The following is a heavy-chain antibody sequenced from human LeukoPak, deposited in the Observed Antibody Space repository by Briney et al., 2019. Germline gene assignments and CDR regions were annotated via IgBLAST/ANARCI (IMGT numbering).Heavy chain of an antibody. Sequence: SETLSLTCTVSGDSVSGHYWSWIRQTPGKGLEWIGYVSYSGGTNYNPSLKRRVSISLDTSKNQFSLKLSSPAAADPAVYCCARAPMAITTSAFPDAFDSWGQGTMVTVSS. CDR1: GDSVSGHY. V-gene: IGHV4-59*02. D-gene: IGHD5-12*01. CDR3: ARAPMAITTSAFPDAFDS. J-gene: IGHJ3*01. CDR2: VSYSGGT.